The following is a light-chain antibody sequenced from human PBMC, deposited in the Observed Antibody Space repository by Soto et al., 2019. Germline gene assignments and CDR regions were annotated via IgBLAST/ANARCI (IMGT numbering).Light chain of an antibody. CDR1: QSVLYSSNNKNY. Sequence: DIVMTQSPDSLAVSLGERATINCKSSQSVLYSSNNKNYLAWYQQKPGQPPKLLIYWASTRESGVPDRFSGSGSGTDFTLTISSRQAEDVAVYYCQQYPWTCGQGTKVEIK. V-gene: IGKV4-1*01. CDR3: QQYPWT. J-gene: IGKJ1*01. CDR2: WAS.